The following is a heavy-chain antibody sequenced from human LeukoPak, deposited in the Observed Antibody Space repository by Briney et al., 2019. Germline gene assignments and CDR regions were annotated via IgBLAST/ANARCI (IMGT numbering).Heavy chain of an antibody. V-gene: IGHV1-2*02. CDR1: GYTFTGYY. D-gene: IGHD6-13*01. CDR3: ARTRKKTYSSSWPYFDY. CDR2: INPNSGGT. Sequence: ASVKVSFKASGYTFTGYYMHWVRQAPGQGLEWMGWINPNSGGTNYAQKFQGRVTMTRDTSISTAYMGLSRLRSDDTAVYYCARTRKKTYSSSWPYFDYWGQGTLVTVSS. J-gene: IGHJ4*02.